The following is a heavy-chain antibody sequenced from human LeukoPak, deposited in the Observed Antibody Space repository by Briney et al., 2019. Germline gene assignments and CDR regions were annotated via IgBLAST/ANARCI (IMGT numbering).Heavy chain of an antibody. CDR1: GDTFSSYA. J-gene: IGHJ6*03. V-gene: IGHV1-69*13. CDR2: IIPIFGTA. D-gene: IGHD2-2*01. Sequence: GASVKVSCKASGDTFSSYAISWVRQAPGQGLEWMGGIIPIFGTANYAQKFQGRVTITADESTSTAYMELSSLRSEDTAVYYCARTIVIVPAAEPILNMDVWGEGTTVTVSS. CDR3: ARTIVIVPAAEPILNMDV.